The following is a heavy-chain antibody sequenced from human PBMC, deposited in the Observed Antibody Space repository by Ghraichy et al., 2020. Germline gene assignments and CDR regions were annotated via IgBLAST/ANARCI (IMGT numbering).Heavy chain of an antibody. V-gene: IGHV4-59*01. CDR2: IYHSGNT. CDR1: GGSISSYY. J-gene: IGHJ6*02. D-gene: IGHD2-2*01. CDR3: ARDLVIPAAIGDYSYDYGMDV. Sequence: SETLSLTCTVSGGSISSYYWSWIRQPPGKGLEWIGYIYHSGNTTYNPPLKSRVTISANTPKNQFSLKLRSVTAADTAMYYCARDLVIPAAIGDYSYDYGMDVWGQGTTVTVSS.